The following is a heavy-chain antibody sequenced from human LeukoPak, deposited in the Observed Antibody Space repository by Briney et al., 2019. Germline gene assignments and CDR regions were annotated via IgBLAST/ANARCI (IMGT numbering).Heavy chain of an antibody. CDR2: INSDGNST. CDR1: GFSFSNYW. V-gene: IGHV3-74*01. D-gene: IGHD4/OR15-4a*01. CDR3: AKDLPANPSGMDV. J-gene: IGHJ6*02. Sequence: GGSLRLSCAASGFSFSNYWMHWVRQGPGKGLVWVSRINSDGNSTSYADSVKGRFTISRDNAKNTLFLQMNSLRAEDTAVYYCAKDLPANPSGMDVWGQGTTVTVSS.